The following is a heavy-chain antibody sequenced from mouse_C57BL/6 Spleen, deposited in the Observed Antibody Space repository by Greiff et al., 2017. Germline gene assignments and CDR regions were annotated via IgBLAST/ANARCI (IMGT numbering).Heavy chain of an antibody. J-gene: IGHJ2*01. D-gene: IGHD1-1*01. V-gene: IGHV1-64*01. CDR2: IHPNSGST. CDR1: GYTFTSYW. CDR3: ATVITTVVEDD. Sequence: VQLQQPGAELVKPGASVKLSCKASGYTFTSYWMHWVKQRPGQGLEWIGMIHPNSGSTNYNEKFKSKATLSVDKSSSTAYMQLSSLTSEDSAVYYCATVITTVVEDDWGQGTTLTVAS.